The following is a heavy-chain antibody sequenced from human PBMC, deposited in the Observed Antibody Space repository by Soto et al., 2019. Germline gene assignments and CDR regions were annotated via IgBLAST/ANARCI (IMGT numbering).Heavy chain of an antibody. D-gene: IGHD2-15*01. CDR3: ASGYCSGGSCYSGWFDP. CDR2: IYYSGST. J-gene: IGHJ5*02. Sequence: SETLSLTCTVSGGSISSYYWSWIRQPPGKGLEWIGYIYYSGSTNYNPSLKSRVTISVDTSKNQFSLKLSSVTAADTAVYYCASGYCSGGSCYSGWFDPWGQGTLVTVSS. V-gene: IGHV4-59*01. CDR1: GGSISSYY.